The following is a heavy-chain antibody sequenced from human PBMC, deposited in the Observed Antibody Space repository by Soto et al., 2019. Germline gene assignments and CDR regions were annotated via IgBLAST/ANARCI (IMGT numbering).Heavy chain of an antibody. CDR1: AGFISRGGYS. D-gene: IGHD3-3*01. Sequence: LSLTCVASAGFISRGGYSWGWIGLPPGKGLEWIGYIYHSGSTYYNPSLKSRVTISVDRSKNQFSLKLSSVTAADTAVYYCARDDFWSGSESSYGMDVWGQGTTVS. J-gene: IGHJ6*02. V-gene: IGHV4-30-2*01. CDR2: IYHSGST. CDR3: ARDDFWSGSESSYGMDV.